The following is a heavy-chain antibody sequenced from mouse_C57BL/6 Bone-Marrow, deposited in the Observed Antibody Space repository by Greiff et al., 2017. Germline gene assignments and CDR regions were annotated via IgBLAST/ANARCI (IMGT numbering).Heavy chain of an antibody. V-gene: IGHV1-4*01. Sequence: QVQLQQSGAELARPGASVKMSCKASGYTFTSYTMHWVKQRPGQGLEWIGYINPSSGYTKYNQKFKDKATLTADKSSSTAYMQLRSLTSEDSEVYFCARAVRGFTYWGQGTLVTVSA. D-gene: IGHD1-1*01. CDR1: GYTFTSYT. CDR2: INPSSGYT. J-gene: IGHJ3*01. CDR3: ARAVRGFTY.